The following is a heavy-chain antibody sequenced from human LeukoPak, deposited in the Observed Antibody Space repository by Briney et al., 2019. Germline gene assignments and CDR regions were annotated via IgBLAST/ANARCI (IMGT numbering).Heavy chain of an antibody. CDR2: IYTSGST. CDR3: ARSMHITMVRGVIINPPYYFDY. J-gene: IGHJ4*02. Sequence: SETLSLTCTVSGGSISSYYWSWIRQPAGKVLEWIGRIYTSGSTNYNPSLKSRVTMSVDTSKNQFSLKLSSVTAADTAVYYCARSMHITMVRGVIINPPYYFDYWGQGTLVTVSS. CDR1: GGSISSYY. D-gene: IGHD3-10*01. V-gene: IGHV4-4*07.